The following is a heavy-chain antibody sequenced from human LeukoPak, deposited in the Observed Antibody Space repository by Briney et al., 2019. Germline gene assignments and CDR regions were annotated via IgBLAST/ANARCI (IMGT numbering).Heavy chain of an antibody. CDR3: ARDLGYYDSSAQGCFDY. CDR1: GFTFSSYG. CDR2: IWFDGSNK. D-gene: IGHD3-22*01. Sequence: PGRSLRLSCAASGFTFSSYGMHWVRQAPGKGLEWVALIWFDGSNKYYAASMKGRFTISRDNSKNTLYLQMNSLRAEDTAVYFCARDLGYYDSSAQGCFDYWGQGTLVTVSS. V-gene: IGHV3-33*01. J-gene: IGHJ4*02.